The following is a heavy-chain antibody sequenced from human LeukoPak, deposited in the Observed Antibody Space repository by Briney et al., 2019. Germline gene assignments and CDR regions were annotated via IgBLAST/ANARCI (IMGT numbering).Heavy chain of an antibody. CDR3: ARAELWFGELSGDYFDY. CDR2: ISSSSYI. Sequence: GGSLRLSCAASGFTFSSYSMNWVRQAPGKGLEWVSSISSSSYIYYADSVKGRFTISRDNAKNSLYLQMNSLRAEDTAVYYCARAELWFGELSGDYFDYWGQGTLVTVSS. V-gene: IGHV3-21*01. J-gene: IGHJ4*02. CDR1: GFTFSSYS. D-gene: IGHD3-10*01.